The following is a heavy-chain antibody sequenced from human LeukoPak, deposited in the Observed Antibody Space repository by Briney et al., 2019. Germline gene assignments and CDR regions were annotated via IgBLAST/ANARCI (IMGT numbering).Heavy chain of an antibody. CDR1: GFTFSSYG. D-gene: IGHD2-21*02. CDR2: IWYDGSNK. Sequence: GGSLRLSCAASGFTFSSYGMHWVRQAPNKGLEWVAVIWYDGSNKYYADSVKGRFTISRDNSKNTLYLQMNSLRAEDTAVYYCAKETRAYCGGDCPFDYWGQGTLVTVSS. V-gene: IGHV3-33*06. CDR3: AKETRAYCGGDCPFDY. J-gene: IGHJ4*02.